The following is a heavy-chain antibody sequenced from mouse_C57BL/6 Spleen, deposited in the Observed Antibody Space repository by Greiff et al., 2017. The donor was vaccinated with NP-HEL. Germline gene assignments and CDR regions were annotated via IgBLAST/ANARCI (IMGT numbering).Heavy chain of an antibody. D-gene: IGHD2-3*01. J-gene: IGHJ4*01. CDR1: GFTFSDYG. CDR3: ASVYDGYGMDY. CDR2: ISNLAYSI. V-gene: IGHV5-15*01. Sequence: EVQGVESGGGLVQPGGSLKLSCAASGFTFSDYGMAWVRQAPRKGPEWVAFISNLAYSIYYADTVTGRFTISRENAKNTLYLEMSSLRSEDTAMYYCASVYDGYGMDYWGQGTSVTVSS.